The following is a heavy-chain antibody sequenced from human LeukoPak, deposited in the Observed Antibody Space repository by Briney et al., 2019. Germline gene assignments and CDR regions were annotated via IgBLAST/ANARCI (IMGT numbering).Heavy chain of an antibody. J-gene: IGHJ4*02. D-gene: IGHD3-3*01. CDR1: GYTFTGYY. Sequence: ASVKVSCKASGYTFTGYYMHWVRQAPGQGFEWMGWINPNSGGTNYAQKFQGRVTMTRDTSISTAYMELSRLRSDDTAVYYCAREVFGVVIIDPYFDYWGQGTLVTVSS. CDR2: INPNSGGT. CDR3: AREVFGVVIIDPYFDY. V-gene: IGHV1-2*02.